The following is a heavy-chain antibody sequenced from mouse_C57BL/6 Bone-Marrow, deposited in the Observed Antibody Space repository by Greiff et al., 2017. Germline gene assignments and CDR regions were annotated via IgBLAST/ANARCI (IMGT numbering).Heavy chain of an antibody. V-gene: IGHV5-4*01. D-gene: IGHD2-4*01. Sequence: DVKLVESGGGLVKPGGSLKLSCAASGFTFSSYAMSWVRQTPEKRLEWVATISDGGSYTYYPDNVKGRFTISRDNAKNNLYLQMSHLKSEDTAMYYCARDRMIGGWFAYWGQGTLVTVSA. CDR1: GFTFSSYA. CDR3: ARDRMIGGWFAY. J-gene: IGHJ3*01. CDR2: ISDGGSYT.